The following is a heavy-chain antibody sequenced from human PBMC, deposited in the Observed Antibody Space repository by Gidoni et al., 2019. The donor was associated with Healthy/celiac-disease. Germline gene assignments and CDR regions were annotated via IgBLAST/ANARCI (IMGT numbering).Heavy chain of an antibody. CDR2: VSYSGST. V-gene: IGHV4-59*11. CDR1: GGSISSHY. J-gene: IGHJ3*02. CDR3: ARDSGYDTAFDI. Sequence: QVQLQESGAGRGKPSETLSLTGTVSGGSISSHYWSWIRQPPGKGLEWSGYVSYSGSTNYNPSLKSRVTISLDTSTTLFSLNLSSVTAADPAVYYCARDSGYDTAFDIWGQGTMVTVSS. D-gene: IGHD5-12*01.